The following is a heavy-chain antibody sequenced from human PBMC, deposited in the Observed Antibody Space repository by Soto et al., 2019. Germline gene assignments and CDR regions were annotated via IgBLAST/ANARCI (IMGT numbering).Heavy chain of an antibody. CDR3: AKSSIVAVTAITAFDI. D-gene: IGHD2-21*02. CDR2: ISGSGGST. CDR1: GCTFSSYA. J-gene: IGHJ3*02. Sequence: GGYRRLSCAASGCTFSSYAMSWVRQAPGNGLEWVSAISGSGGSTYYADSVKGRFTISRDNSKNTLYLQMNSLRAEDTAVYYCAKSSIVAVTAITAFDIWGQGTMVTVS. V-gene: IGHV3-23*01.